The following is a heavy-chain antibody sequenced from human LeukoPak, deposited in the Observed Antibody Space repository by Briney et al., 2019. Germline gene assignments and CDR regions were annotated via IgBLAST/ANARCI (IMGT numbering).Heavy chain of an antibody. V-gene: IGHV3-23*01. CDR2: TSASNGNT. CDR1: GFTFSTFA. CDR3: AKDLSYAFDI. J-gene: IGHJ3*02. Sequence: GGSLRLSCAAPGFTFSTFAMSWVRQAPGEGLEWVSATSASNGNTYYAASVKGRFTISRDNSKNTLYLQMNSLRAEDTAVYYCAKDLSYAFDIWGRGTMVTVSS.